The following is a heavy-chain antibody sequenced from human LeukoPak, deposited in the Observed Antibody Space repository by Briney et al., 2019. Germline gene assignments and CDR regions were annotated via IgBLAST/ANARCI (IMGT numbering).Heavy chain of an antibody. J-gene: IGHJ3*02. V-gene: IGHV3-23*01. CDR1: GFTFSSYA. CDR2: ISDSGGTT. D-gene: IGHD2-2*01. Sequence: GGSLRLSCAASGFTFSSYAMTWVRQAPGKGLEWVSAISDSGGTTNYADSVKGRFTISRDNSKNTLYMQMTSLRAEDTALYYCAKLKGKDGVRDGYETWGPGTMVTVSS. CDR3: AKLKGKDGVRDGYET.